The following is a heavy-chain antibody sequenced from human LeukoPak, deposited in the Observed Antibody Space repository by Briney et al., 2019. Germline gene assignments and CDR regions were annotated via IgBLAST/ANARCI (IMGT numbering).Heavy chain of an antibody. Sequence: SETLSLTCTVSGGSISSYYWSWIRQPPGKGLEWIGYIYYSGTTNYKPSLKSRITISVDTSKNQFSLNLSSVTAADTAVYYCARTLGSGLVDIWGQGTMVTVSS. CDR3: ARTLGSGLVDI. CDR2: IYYSGTT. CDR1: GGSISSYY. J-gene: IGHJ3*02. V-gene: IGHV4-59*01. D-gene: IGHD2-15*01.